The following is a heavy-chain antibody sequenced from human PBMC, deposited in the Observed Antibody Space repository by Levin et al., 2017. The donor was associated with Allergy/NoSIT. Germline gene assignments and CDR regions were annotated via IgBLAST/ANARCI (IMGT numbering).Heavy chain of an antibody. D-gene: IGHD6-13*01. CDR3: ARDKLAAAVNYYYYGMDV. Sequence: SETLSLTCTVSGGSISSGDYYWSWIRQPPGKGLEWIGYIYYSGSTYYNPSLKSRVTISVDTSKNQFSLKLSSVTAADTAVYYCARDKLAAAVNYYYYGMDVWGQGTTVTVSS. CDR2: IYYSGST. CDR1: GGSISSGDYY. J-gene: IGHJ6*02. V-gene: IGHV4-30-4*01.